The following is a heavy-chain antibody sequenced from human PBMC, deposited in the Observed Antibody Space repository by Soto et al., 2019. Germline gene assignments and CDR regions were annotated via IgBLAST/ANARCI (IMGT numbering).Heavy chain of an antibody. CDR2: IWHDGGNK. D-gene: IGHD3-16*01. J-gene: IGHJ4*02. CDR3: ARDGDVNTGFGKDY. V-gene: IGHV3-33*01. Sequence: PGGSLRLSCAASGFTFSSYGRHWVRQAPGKGLEWVAFIWHDGGNKFYAESVKGRFTISRDNSKNTLYLQMTSLSAEDTAMYYCARDGDVNTGFGKDYWGQGTLVTVSS. CDR1: GFTFSSYG.